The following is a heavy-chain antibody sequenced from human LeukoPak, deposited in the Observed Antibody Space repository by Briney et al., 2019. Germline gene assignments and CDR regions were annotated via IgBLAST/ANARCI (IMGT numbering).Heavy chain of an antibody. Sequence: PVGSLRLSCAASGFTFSSYAMSWVRQAPGKGLEWVSGISGSGSNTYYADSVKGRFTTSRDNSKNTLYLQMNSLRAVDTAVYYCAKDSLPRYYDSSEPTFDYWGQGTLVTVSS. J-gene: IGHJ4*02. CDR1: GFTFSSYA. D-gene: IGHD3-22*01. CDR2: ISGSGSNT. CDR3: AKDSLPRYYDSSEPTFDY. V-gene: IGHV3-23*01.